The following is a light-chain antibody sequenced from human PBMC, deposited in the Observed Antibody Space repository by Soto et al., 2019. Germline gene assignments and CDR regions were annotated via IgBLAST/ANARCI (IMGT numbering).Light chain of an antibody. CDR2: DAS. V-gene: IGKV1-33*01. Sequence: DIQMTQSPSSLSASVGDRVTITCQASQDISNYLNWYQQEPGKAPKLLIYDASNLETGVPSRFSGSGSGTDFTFTISSLQPEDIATYYCQQYANLPPRFTFGPGTKVDIK. J-gene: IGKJ3*01. CDR1: QDISNY. CDR3: QQYANLPPRFT.